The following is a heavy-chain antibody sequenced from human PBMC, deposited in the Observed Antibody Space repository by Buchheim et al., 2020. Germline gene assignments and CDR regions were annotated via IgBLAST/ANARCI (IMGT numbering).Heavy chain of an antibody. Sequence: EVQLVESGGGLVQPGGSLKLSCAASGFTVSSNYMTWVRQAPGKGLEWVSLICSDGRTYYANSVRGRFPISRDNSKHTLYLQMNSLRVEDTAVYYCSNLGSSGWYPNDWGQGTL. J-gene: IGHJ4*02. D-gene: IGHD6-19*01. CDR1: GFTVSSNY. V-gene: IGHV3-66*01. CDR2: ICSDGRT. CDR3: SNLGSSGWYPND.